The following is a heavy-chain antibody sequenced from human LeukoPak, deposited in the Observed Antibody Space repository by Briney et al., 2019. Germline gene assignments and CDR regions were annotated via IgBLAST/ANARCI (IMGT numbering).Heavy chain of an antibody. Sequence: SETLSLTCTVSGDSISSSSSYWGWIRQPPGKGLEWIGYIHYSGSTNYNPSLKSRVTISVDTSKKQFSLKLSSGTAADTAVYYCARVEEGYGSGRRENYYYYYVDVWGKGTTVTISS. D-gene: IGHD3-10*01. CDR1: GDSISSSSSY. CDR3: ARVEEGYGSGRRENYYYYYVDV. V-gene: IGHV4-61*05. J-gene: IGHJ6*03. CDR2: IHYSGST.